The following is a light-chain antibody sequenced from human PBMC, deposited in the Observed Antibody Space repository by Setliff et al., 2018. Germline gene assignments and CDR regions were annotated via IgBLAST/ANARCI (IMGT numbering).Light chain of an antibody. Sequence: ALTQPASVSGSPGQSITISCTGTSSDVGGYNSVSWYQQHPGKAPKLMIYDVSNRPSGVSNRFSGSKSGNTASLTISGLQAEDEADYYCSSYTSSSILYVFGTGTRAPS. CDR1: SSDVGGYNS. CDR2: DVS. J-gene: IGLJ1*01. V-gene: IGLV2-14*03. CDR3: SSYTSSSILYV.